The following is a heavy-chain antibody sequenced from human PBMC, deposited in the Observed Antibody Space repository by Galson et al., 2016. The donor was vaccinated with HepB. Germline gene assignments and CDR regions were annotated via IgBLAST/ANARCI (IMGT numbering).Heavy chain of an antibody. CDR2: ISHDGSNS. CDR1: GFTFNVCG. Sequence: SLRLSCAASGFTFNVCGMHWVRQAPGKGLEWVASISHDGSNSYHVDSVKGRFTISRDDSKNTLYLHMNSLRVEDTAIYYCAIDPSQWHDLLFGNWAQGTLVTVSA. J-gene: IGHJ4*02. D-gene: IGHD6-19*01. CDR3: AIDPSQWHDLLFGN. V-gene: IGHV3-33*05.